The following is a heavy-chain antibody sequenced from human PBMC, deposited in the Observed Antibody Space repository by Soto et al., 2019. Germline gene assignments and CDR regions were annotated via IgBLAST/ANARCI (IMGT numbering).Heavy chain of an antibody. Sequence: SSETLSLTRTVSGGSISSSSYYWGWARQPPGKGLEWIGSIYYSGSTYYNPSLKSRVTISVDTSKNQFSLKLSPVTAADTAVYYCARLRYYYGMDVWGQGTTVTVSS. J-gene: IGHJ6*02. D-gene: IGHD3-10*01. CDR3: ARLRYYYGMDV. CDR2: IYYSGST. V-gene: IGHV4-39*01. CDR1: GGSISSSSYY.